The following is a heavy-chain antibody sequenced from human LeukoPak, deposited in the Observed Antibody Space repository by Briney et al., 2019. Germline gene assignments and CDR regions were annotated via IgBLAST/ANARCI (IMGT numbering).Heavy chain of an antibody. D-gene: IGHD3-3*02. J-gene: IGHJ6*02. CDR1: GFTFSSYW. V-gene: IGHV3-7*03. CDR3: AKDISASNYYGMDV. CDR2: INHNGNVN. Sequence: GGSLRLSCAASGFTFSSYWMNWARQAPGKGLEWVASINHNGNVNYYVDSVKGRFTISRDNAKNSLYLQMNSLRAEDTALYYCAKDISASNYYGMDVWGQGTTVTVSS.